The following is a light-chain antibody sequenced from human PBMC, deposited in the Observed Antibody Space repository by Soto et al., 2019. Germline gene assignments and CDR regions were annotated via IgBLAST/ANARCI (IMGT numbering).Light chain of an antibody. CDR2: VAS. CDR3: QLYGTSPLT. Sequence: EIVLPQSPGTLSLSQGESATLSCRATQSVSSSFLAWYQQKPGKAPRLLIYVASSRATCIPDRFSGSGSGKDFSLTSNRLEPEDVAVYYCQLYGTSPLTFGPGTKVDIK. V-gene: IGKV3-20*01. J-gene: IGKJ3*01. CDR1: QSVSSSF.